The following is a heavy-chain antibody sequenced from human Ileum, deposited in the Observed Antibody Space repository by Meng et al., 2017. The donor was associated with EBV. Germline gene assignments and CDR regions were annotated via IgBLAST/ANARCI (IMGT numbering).Heavy chain of an antibody. CDR2: MSDSGIT. V-gene: IGHV4-4*02. J-gene: IGHJ4*02. CDR3: AKNGEKYFEY. Sequence: HVRLVDAGPGLVSPSLTLSLTCPVSGGSISVIDWGSWVRRSREKGLEWIGEMSDSGITHYTPSLKIRVTISADKSNNQFSLKLTSVTSADTAVYFCAKNGEKYFEYWGQGTLVTVSS. CDR1: GGSISVIDW.